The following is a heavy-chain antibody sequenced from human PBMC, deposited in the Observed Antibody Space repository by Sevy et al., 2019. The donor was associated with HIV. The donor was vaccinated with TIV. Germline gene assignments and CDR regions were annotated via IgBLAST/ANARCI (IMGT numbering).Heavy chain of an antibody. CDR3: ARHCSSTSCSHALDI. CDR2: INNRGST. D-gene: IGHD2-2*01. V-gene: IGHV4-34*01. J-gene: IGHJ3*02. CDR1: GGSFSGYY. Sequence: SETLSLTCAVYGGSFSGYYWSWIRQPPGKGLEWIGEINNRGSTNYNPSLKSRVTISGDTSKNQFSLKLSSVTAADTAVYYCARHCSSTSCSHALDIWGQGTMVTVSS.